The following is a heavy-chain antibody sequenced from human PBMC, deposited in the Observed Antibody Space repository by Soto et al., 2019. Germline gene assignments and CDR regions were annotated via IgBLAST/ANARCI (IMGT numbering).Heavy chain of an antibody. D-gene: IGHD2-21*02. Sequence: WTWIRQSPGKGLEWIGYIHYSGSIMYNPSFKSRVTISVDTSKNQFSLQLSSVTAADTAVYFCAREDDGGDRDYYGLEVWGQGTTVTVSS. J-gene: IGHJ6*02. V-gene: IGHV4-30-4*08. CDR2: IHYSGSI. CDR3: AREDDGGDRDYYGLEV.